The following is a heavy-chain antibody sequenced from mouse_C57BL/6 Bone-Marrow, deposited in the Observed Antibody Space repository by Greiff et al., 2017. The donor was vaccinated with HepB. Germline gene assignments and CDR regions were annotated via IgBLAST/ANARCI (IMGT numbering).Heavy chain of an antibody. V-gene: IGHV5-4*03. J-gene: IGHJ4*01. CDR1: GFTFSSYA. CDR2: ISDGGSYT. CDR3: ARGYYGNYERAMDY. D-gene: IGHD2-1*01. Sequence: EVKLVESGGGLVKPGGSLKLSCAASGFTFSSYAMSWVRQTPEKRLEWVATISDGGSYTYYPDNVKGRFTISRDNAKNNLYLQMSHLKSEGTAMYYCARGYYGNYERAMDYWGQGTSVTVSS.